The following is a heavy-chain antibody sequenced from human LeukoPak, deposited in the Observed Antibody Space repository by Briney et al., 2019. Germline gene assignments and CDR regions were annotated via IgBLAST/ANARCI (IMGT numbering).Heavy chain of an antibody. CDR3: ARRDSSSVVPWWDY. CDR2: IYYSGST. J-gene: IGHJ4*02. Sequence: SETLSLTCTVSGGSIISSSYYWGWIRQPPGKGLEWIGSIYYSGSTYYNPSLKSRVTISVDTSKNQFSLKLSSVTAADTAVYYCARRDSSSVVPWWDYWGQGTLVTVSS. CDR1: GGSIISSSYY. D-gene: IGHD6-13*01. V-gene: IGHV4-39*01.